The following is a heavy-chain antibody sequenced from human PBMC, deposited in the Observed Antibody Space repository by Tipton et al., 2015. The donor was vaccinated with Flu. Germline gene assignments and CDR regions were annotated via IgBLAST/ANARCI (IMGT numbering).Heavy chain of an antibody. CDR1: GYTFTSYG. CDR2: ISAYNGNT. D-gene: IGHD6-19*01. J-gene: IGHJ4*02. V-gene: IGHV1-18*01. Sequence: QLVQSGAEVKKPGASVKVSCKASGYTFTSYGISWVRQAPGQGLEWMGWISAYNGNTNYEQKLQGRVTMTTDTSTSTAYMELRSLRSDDTAVYYCARDQPPQMYSIGWSAIDYWGQGTLVTVSS. CDR3: ARDQPPQMYSIGWSAIDY.